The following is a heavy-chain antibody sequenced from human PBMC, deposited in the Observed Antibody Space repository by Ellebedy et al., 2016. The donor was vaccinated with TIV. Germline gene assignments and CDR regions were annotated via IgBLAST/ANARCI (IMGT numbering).Heavy chain of an antibody. D-gene: IGHD3-10*01. CDR3: AKSPGPGAYEPIDF. V-gene: IGHV3-23*01. CDR1: GFAFTTYA. CDR2: LTASGAPT. Sequence: PGGSLRLSCAASGFAFTTYAISWVRQAPAREPEWVAGLTASGAPTYYATSVRGRVVISRDNFRNMLFVQMNSLRADDAAVYYCAKSPGPGAYEPIDFWGQGTLVTVSS. J-gene: IGHJ4*02.